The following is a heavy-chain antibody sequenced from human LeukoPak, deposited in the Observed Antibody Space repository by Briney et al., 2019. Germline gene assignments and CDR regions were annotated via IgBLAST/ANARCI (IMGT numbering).Heavy chain of an antibody. V-gene: IGHV3-21*01. CDR2: ISSSSSYI. Sequence: GSLRLSCAASGFTFSSYSMNWVRQAPGKGLEWVSSISSSSSYIHYADSVKGRFTISRDNAKNSLYLQMNSLRAEDTAVYYCAREPYYDSSGTFDYWGQGTLVTVSS. J-gene: IGHJ4*02. D-gene: IGHD3-22*01. CDR3: AREPYYDSSGTFDY. CDR1: GFTFSSYS.